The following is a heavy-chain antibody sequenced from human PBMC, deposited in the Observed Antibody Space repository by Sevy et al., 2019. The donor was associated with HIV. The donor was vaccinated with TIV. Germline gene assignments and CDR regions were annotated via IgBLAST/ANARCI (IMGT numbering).Heavy chain of an antibody. D-gene: IGHD3-9*01. J-gene: IGHJ5*02. CDR3: AREEYYDIPDP. CDR1: GFTFSSYS. CDR2: ISSSSSYI. Sequence: GGSLKLSCAASGFTFSSYSMNWVRQAPGKGLEWVSSISSSSSYIYYADSVKGRFTISRDNAKNSLYLQMNSLRAEDTAVDYCAREEYYDIPDPWGQGTLVTVSS. V-gene: IGHV3-21*01.